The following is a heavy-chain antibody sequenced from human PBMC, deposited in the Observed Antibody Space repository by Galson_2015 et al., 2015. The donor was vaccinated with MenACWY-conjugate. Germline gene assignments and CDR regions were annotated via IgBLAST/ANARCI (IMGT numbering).Heavy chain of an antibody. J-gene: IGHJ5*02. CDR1: GFTFGSYW. CDR2: IDRAGSST. Sequence: SLRLSCAASGFTFGSYWMHWVRQVPGKGLVWVSRIDRAGSSTTYADSVKGRFTISRDNAKNTLYLQMNSLRAEDTAVYYCARDRKEPTVSLSSNSFDPWGQATQLIVSS. V-gene: IGHV3-74*01. D-gene: IGHD4-11*01. CDR3: ARDRKEPTVSLSSNSFDP.